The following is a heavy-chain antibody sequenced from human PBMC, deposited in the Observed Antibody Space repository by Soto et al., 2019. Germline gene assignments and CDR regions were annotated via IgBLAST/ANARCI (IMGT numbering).Heavy chain of an antibody. J-gene: IGHJ4*02. CDR2: IIPIFGTA. V-gene: IGHV1-69*01. D-gene: IGHD2-2*01. Sequence: QVQLVQSGAEVKKPGSSVKVSCKASGGTFSSYAISWVRQAPGQGLEWMGGIIPIFGTANYAQKFQGRVTITADESTSTAYMELSSLRCEETAVYYCATQDIVVVPAARQGSGYDLDYWGQGTLVTVSS. CDR1: GGTFSSYA. CDR3: ATQDIVVVPAARQGSGYDLDY.